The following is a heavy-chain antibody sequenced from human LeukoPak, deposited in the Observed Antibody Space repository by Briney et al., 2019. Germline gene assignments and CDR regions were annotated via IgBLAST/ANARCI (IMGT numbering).Heavy chain of an antibody. V-gene: IGHV1-18*01. Sequence: RASVKVSCKASGYTFISYGISWVRQAPGQGLEWMGWISGYNGNTNYAQKLQGRVTMTTDTSTSTAYMELRSLRSDDTAVYYCARDLSGWPYYFDYWGQGTLVTVSS. CDR3: ARDLSGWPYYFDY. CDR2: ISGYNGNT. D-gene: IGHD6-19*01. J-gene: IGHJ4*02. CDR1: GYTFISYG.